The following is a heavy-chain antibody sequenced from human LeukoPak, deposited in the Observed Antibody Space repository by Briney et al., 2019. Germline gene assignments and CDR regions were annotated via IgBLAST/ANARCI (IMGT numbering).Heavy chain of an antibody. CDR2: ISSSGSTI. J-gene: IGHJ4*02. Sequence: NPGGSLRLSCAASGFTFSSYEMNWVRQAPGKGLEWVSYISSSGSTIYYADSVKGRFTISRDNAKNSLYLQMNSLRAEDTAVYYCVKDQREAYSSGWSRDFDYWGQGTLVTVSS. CDR1: GFTFSSYE. CDR3: VKDQREAYSSGWSRDFDY. D-gene: IGHD6-19*01. V-gene: IGHV3-48*03.